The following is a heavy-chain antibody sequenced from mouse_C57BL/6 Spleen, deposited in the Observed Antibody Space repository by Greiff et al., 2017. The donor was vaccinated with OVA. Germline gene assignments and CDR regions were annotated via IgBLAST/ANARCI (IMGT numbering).Heavy chain of an antibody. CDR1: GFTITDYY. D-gene: IGHD4-1*01. CDR2: IDPEDGET. Sequence: VQLQQSGAELVKPGASVKLSCTASGFTITDYYMNWVKQRTEQGLEWIGRIDPEDGETKYAPKFKGKATLTADTSSNTSYLQLSSLTSEDTSVYYCASGSGTIDYWGQGTTLTVSS. J-gene: IGHJ2*01. CDR3: ASGSGTIDY. V-gene: IGHV14-2*01.